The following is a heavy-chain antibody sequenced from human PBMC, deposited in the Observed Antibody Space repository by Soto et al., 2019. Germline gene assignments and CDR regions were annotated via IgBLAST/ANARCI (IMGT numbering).Heavy chain of an antibody. CDR2: ISGGGGST. CDR1: GFSFSTYA. V-gene: IGHV3-23*01. D-gene: IGHD3-10*01. CDR3: AYTSASYLGSQQN. J-gene: IGHJ4*02. Sequence: EVQLLESGGGLIQPGGSLRLSCAASGFSFSTYAMSWVRQAPGKGLEWVSGISGGGGSTYYADSVKGRFTISRYNSKNTLYLQINRLRAEDTAVYYCAYTSASYLGSQQNWGQGTLVTVSS.